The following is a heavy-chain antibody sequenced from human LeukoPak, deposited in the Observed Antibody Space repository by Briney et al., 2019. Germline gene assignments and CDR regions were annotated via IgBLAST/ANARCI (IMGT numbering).Heavy chain of an antibody. D-gene: IGHD5-24*01. Sequence: SETLSLTCTVSGGSISSSSYYWGWIRQPPGKGLEWIGEINHSGSTNYNPSLKSRVTISVDTSKNQFSLKLSSVTAADTAVYYCARIDGYNPRGFDYWGQGTLVTVSS. V-gene: IGHV4-39*07. CDR1: GGSISSSSYY. J-gene: IGHJ4*02. CDR2: INHSGST. CDR3: ARIDGYNPRGFDY.